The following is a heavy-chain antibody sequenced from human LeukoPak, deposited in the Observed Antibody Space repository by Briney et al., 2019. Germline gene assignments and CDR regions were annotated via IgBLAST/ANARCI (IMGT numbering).Heavy chain of an antibody. CDR3: ARGLIAVAGKFDY. CDR2: IIPIFGTA. V-gene: IGHV1-69*05. J-gene: IGHJ4*02. Sequence: ASVKVSCKASGGTFSSYAISWVRQAPGQGLEWMGRIIPIFGTANYAQKFQGRATITTDESTSTAYMELSSLRSEDTAVYYCARGLIAVAGKFDYWGQGTLVTVSS. D-gene: IGHD6-19*01. CDR1: GGTFSSYA.